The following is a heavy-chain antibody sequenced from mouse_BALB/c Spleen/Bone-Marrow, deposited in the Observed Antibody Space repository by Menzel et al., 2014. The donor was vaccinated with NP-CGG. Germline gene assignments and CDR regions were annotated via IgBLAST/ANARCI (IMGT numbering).Heavy chain of an antibody. CDR2: INPSTGYT. D-gene: IGHD1-1*01. J-gene: IGHJ4*01. V-gene: IGHV1-7*01. CDR3: ARQITTVDYAMDY. CDR1: GYTFTSYW. Sequence: VQLQQSGAELAKPGASVKMSCKASGYTFTSYWMHWVKQRPGQGLEWIGYINPSTGYTEYNQKFKDKATLTADKSSNTAYMQLSNLTSDDSAVYYCARQITTVDYAMDYWGQGTSVTVSS.